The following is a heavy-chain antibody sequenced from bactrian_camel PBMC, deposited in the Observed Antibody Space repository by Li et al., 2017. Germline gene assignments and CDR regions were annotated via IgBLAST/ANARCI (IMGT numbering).Heavy chain of an antibody. CDR3: AASIPCLPNWNETRTYNY. D-gene: IGHD8*01. Sequence: QVQLVESGGASVQAGGSLRLSCVASGDTIGRYCMGWFRQIPDKEREAVALIYSEDRRSYYADSVKGRFTISRDNAKTTLYLQMNSLKPEDTAVYYCAASIPCLPNWNETRTYNYWGQGTQVTVS. J-gene: IGHJ4*01. V-gene: IGHV3-2*01. CDR1: GDTIGRYC. CDR2: IYSEDRRS.